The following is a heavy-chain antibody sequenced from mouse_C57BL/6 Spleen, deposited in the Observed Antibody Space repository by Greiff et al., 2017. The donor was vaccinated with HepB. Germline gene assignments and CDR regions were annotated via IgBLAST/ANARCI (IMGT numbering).Heavy chain of an antibody. V-gene: IGHV1-55*01. CDR2: IYPGSGST. CDR3: ARYAYEAWFAY. CDR1: GYTFTSYW. J-gene: IGHJ3*01. D-gene: IGHD2-12*01. Sequence: VQLQQPGAELVKPGASVKMSCKASGYTFTSYWITWVKQRPGQGLEWIGEIYPGSGSTNYNEKFKSKATLTVDTSSSTAYMQRSSLTSEESAVYYCARYAYEAWFAYWGQGTLVTVSA.